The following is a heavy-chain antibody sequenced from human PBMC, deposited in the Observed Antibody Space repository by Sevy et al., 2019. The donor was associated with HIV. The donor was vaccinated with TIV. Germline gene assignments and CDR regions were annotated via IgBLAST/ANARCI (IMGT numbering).Heavy chain of an antibody. Sequence: SETLSLTCTVSGGSFSSSSYYWNRIRQPAGRGLEWIGRIYTSGSTNYNPSLKSRVTMSVDTSKNQFSLKLSSVTASDTAVYYCAGRIAVAAFDYGGQGNLVTVSS. J-gene: IGHJ4*02. D-gene: IGHD6-19*01. V-gene: IGHV4-61*02. CDR1: GGSFSSSSYY. CDR2: IYTSGST. CDR3: AGRIAVAAFDY.